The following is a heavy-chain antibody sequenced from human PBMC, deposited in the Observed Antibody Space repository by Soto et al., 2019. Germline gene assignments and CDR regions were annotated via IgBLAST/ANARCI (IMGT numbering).Heavy chain of an antibody. V-gene: IGHV4-31*03. CDR1: GGSISSGGYY. D-gene: IGHD2-2*01. CDR3: AISRARYQLLSYYYYYGRDV. CDR2: IYYSGST. J-gene: IGHJ6*02. Sequence: ASETLSLTCTVSGGSISSGGYYWSWIRQHPGKGLEWIGYIYYSGSTYYNPSLKSRVTISVDTSKNQFSLKLRSVTAADTAVYYCAISRARYQLLSYYYYYGRDVWGQGTRVTVS.